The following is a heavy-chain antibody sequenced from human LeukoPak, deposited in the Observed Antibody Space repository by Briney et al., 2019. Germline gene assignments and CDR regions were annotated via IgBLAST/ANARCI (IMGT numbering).Heavy chain of an antibody. CDR1: GFTFSSYS. CDR2: VSTGSNYI. CDR3: ARGDGGESTNGGYYFRY. V-gene: IGHV3-21*01. Sequence: GGSLRLSCTASGFTFSSYSLNWVRQAPGKGLEWVSSVSTGSNYIYYADSVKGRFTISRDNDKNSLYLQMNSLRVEDTAVYYCARGDGGESTNGGYYFRYWGQGTLVTVSS. J-gene: IGHJ4*02. D-gene: IGHD2-8*01.